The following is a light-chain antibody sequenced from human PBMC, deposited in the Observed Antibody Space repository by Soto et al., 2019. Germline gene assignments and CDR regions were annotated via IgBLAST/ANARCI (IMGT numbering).Light chain of an antibody. CDR3: QQYKNWPLT. CDR1: QSVSSN. V-gene: IGKV3-15*01. Sequence: EIVMTQSPGTLSVSPGERATLSCRASQSVSSNLAWYQQKPGQAPRLLIYGASTRATGIPARFSGSGSGTEFTHTISSLQSEDLAVYHCQQYKNWPLTFGGGNKEEIK. J-gene: IGKJ4*01. CDR2: GAS.